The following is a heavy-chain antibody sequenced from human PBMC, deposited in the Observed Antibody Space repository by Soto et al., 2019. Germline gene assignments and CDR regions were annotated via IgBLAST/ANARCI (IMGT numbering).Heavy chain of an antibody. J-gene: IGHJ6*02. D-gene: IGHD4-17*01. Sequence: EVQLVESGGGLIQPGGSLRLSCAASGFTVSSNYMSWVRQAPGKGLEWVSVIYSGGSTYYADSVKGRFTISRDNSKNTLYLQMNSLRDEDTAVYYCAREIGYGDYVYGMDVWGQGTTVTVSS. CDR2: IYSGGST. CDR3: AREIGYGDYVYGMDV. V-gene: IGHV3-53*01. CDR1: GFTVSSNY.